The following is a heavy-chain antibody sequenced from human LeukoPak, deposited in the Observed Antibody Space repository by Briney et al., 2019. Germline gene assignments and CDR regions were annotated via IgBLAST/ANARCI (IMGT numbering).Heavy chain of an antibody. Sequence: GESLKISCKGSGYSFTSYWIGWVRQMPGKGLEWMGIIYPGDSDTRYSPSFQGQVTISADKSIGTAYLQWSSLKASDTAMYYCARFLGAVLTPGYYYYMDVWGKGTTVTVSS. CDR1: GYSFTSYW. D-gene: IGHD3-10*01. J-gene: IGHJ6*03. V-gene: IGHV5-51*01. CDR2: IYPGDSDT. CDR3: ARFLGAVLTPGYYYYMDV.